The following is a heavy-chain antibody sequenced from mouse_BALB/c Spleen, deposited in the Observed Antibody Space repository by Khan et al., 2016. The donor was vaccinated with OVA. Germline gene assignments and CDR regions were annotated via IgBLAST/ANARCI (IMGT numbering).Heavy chain of an antibody. CDR1: GYTFTNFG. Sequence: QIQLVQSGPELKKPGETVKISCKASGYTFTNFGLNWVKQAPGKGLEWMGWINTYTGEPTYADDFKGRFAFSLETSASTAYLQINNLKNEDADTYISARPPYFSYTFAYWGQGTSVTVSA. V-gene: IGHV9-3-1*01. D-gene: IGHD2-10*01. CDR3: ARPPYFSYTFAY. J-gene: IGHJ4*01. CDR2: INTYTGEP.